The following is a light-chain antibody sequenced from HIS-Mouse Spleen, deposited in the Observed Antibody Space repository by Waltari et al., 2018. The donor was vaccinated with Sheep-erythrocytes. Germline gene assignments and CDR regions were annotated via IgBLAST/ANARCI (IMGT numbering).Light chain of an antibody. CDR2: DVS. CDR3: CSYAGSYTWV. Sequence: QSAMTQPRPVSGSPGQSVPIPCTGTSRDVGGYNYVSWYQQYPGKAPKLMIYDVSKRPSGVPDRFSGSKSGNTASLTISGLQAEDEADYYCCSYAGSYTWVFGGGTKLTVL. J-gene: IGLJ3*02. CDR1: SRDVGGYNY. V-gene: IGLV2-11*01.